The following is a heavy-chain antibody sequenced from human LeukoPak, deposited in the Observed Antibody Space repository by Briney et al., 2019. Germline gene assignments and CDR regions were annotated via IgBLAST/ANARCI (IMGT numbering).Heavy chain of an antibody. CDR3: AKDKSGGWELLRDHDAFGI. Sequence: GGSLRLSCAASGFTFSNYAMSWVRQAPGKGLEWVSSISGSGASTYYADSVKGRFTISRDNSKNTLYLQMNSLRAEDTALYYCAKDKSGGWELLRDHDAFGIWGQGTMVTVSS. CDR2: ISGSGAST. CDR1: GFTFSNYA. J-gene: IGHJ3*02. V-gene: IGHV3-23*01. D-gene: IGHD1-26*01.